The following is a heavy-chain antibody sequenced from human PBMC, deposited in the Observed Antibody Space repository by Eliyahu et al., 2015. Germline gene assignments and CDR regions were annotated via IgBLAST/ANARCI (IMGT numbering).Heavy chain of an antibody. Sequence: EVQLVESGGGLVHPXGSLRLSCAXXXFTFSRYXMHWVRHAPGKGLVWVSDINSDGSTTNYADSVKGRFTISRDNAKSTLYLQVNSLRAEDTAVYYCIRGSYYSDTTGYYAFDYWGQGTLVTVSS. CDR1: XFTFSRYX. CDR3: IRGSYYSDTTGYYAFDY. J-gene: IGHJ4*02. CDR2: INSDGSTT. V-gene: IGHV3-74*01. D-gene: IGHD3-22*01.